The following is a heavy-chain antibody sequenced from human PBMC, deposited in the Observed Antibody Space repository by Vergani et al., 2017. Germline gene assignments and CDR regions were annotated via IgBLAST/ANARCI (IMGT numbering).Heavy chain of an antibody. CDR2: IYHSGST. CDR3: AKTRGYSYGYFDY. Sequence: QVQLQESGPGLVKPSETLSLTCAVSGYSISSGYYWGWIRQPPGKGLEWIGSIYHSGSTNYNPSLKSRVTISVDTSKNQFSLKLSSVTAADTAVYYCAKTRGYSYGYFDYWGQGTLVTVSS. CDR1: GYSISSGYY. J-gene: IGHJ4*02. V-gene: IGHV4-38-2*01. D-gene: IGHD5-18*01.